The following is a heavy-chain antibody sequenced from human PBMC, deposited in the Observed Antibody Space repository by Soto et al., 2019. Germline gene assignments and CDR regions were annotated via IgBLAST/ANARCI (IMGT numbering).Heavy chain of an antibody. V-gene: IGHV1-2*02. CDR3: GRDDYGIFPY. CDR1: GYSISAYY. J-gene: IGHJ4*02. D-gene: IGHD3-10*01. CDR2: IDPKNGGT. Sequence: ASVKVSCKASGYSISAYYIHWVRQAPGQGLEWMGWIDPKNGGTVSAQKFQGRLTMTRDTSISTVYMDLSGLTSDDTALYYCGRDDYGIFPYWGQGSLVTVAS.